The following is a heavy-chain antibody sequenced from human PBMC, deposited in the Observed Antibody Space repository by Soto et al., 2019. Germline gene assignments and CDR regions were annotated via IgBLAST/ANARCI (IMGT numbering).Heavy chain of an antibody. CDR1: GGSVSSGSYY. J-gene: IGHJ6*02. Sequence: PSETLSLTXTVSGGSVSSGSYYWSWIRQPPGKGLEWIGYIYYSGSTNYNPSLKSRVTISVDTSKNQFSLKLSSVTAADTAVYYCARGGGDYDFWSGYFSPFGDYYYGMDVWGQGTTVTVSS. CDR3: ARGGGDYDFWSGYFSPFGDYYYGMDV. V-gene: IGHV4-61*01. D-gene: IGHD3-3*01. CDR2: IYYSGST.